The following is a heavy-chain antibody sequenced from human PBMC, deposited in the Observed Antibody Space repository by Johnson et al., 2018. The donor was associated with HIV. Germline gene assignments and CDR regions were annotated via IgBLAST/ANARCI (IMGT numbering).Heavy chain of an antibody. Sequence: VQLVESGGGLVQPGRSLRLSCAASGFTCADYAMHWVRQALGKGLEWVSGIRWTSGSIGYADSVKGRFTISRDNAKNSLYMQMNSMRAEDTALYYCERDYREANAFDIWGQGTMVTVSS. CDR2: IRWTSGSI. D-gene: IGHD1-26*01. CDR3: ERDYREANAFDI. J-gene: IGHJ3*02. V-gene: IGHV3-9*01. CDR1: GFTCADYA.